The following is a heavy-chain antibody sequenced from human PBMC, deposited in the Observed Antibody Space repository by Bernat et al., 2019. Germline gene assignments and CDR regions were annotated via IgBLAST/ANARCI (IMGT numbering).Heavy chain of an antibody. Sequence: EVQLVESGGGLVEPGESLRLSCAASGFTFSNAWMNWVRQAPGKGLEWVGRIKTKTDGGTTDYAAPVKGRFTISRDDSKNTLYLQMNTLKTEDTAVYYCTNDRRRRMRSYLGLEVWGQGNTVTVSS. V-gene: IGHV3-15*01. CDR2: IKTKTDGGTT. D-gene: IGHD1-1*01. CDR3: TNDRRRRMRSYLGLEV. CDR1: GFTFSNAW. J-gene: IGHJ6*02.